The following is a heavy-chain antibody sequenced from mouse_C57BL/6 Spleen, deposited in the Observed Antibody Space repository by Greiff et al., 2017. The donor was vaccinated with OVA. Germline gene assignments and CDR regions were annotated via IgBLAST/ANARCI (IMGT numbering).Heavy chain of an antibody. J-gene: IGHJ4*01. V-gene: IGHV5-4*01. CDR1: GFTFSSYA. CDR3: AREGSKRDYYAMDY. Sequence: EVMLVESGGGLVKPGGSLKLSCAASGFTFSSYAMSWVRQTPEKRLEWVATISDGGSYTYYPDNVKGRFTISRDNAKNNLYLQMSHLKSEDTAMYYCAREGSKRDYYAMDYWGQGTSVTVSS. CDR2: ISDGGSYT. D-gene: IGHD1-1*01.